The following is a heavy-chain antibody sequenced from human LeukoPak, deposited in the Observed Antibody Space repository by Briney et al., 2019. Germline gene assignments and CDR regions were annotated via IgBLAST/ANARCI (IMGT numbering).Heavy chain of an antibody. D-gene: IGHD3-22*01. CDR1: GGSISSGGYS. CDR3: ARGNYYDSSGYVDY. V-gene: IGHV4-30-2*01. J-gene: IGHJ4*02. Sequence: SETLSPTCAVSGGSISSGGYSWSWIRRPPGKGLEWIGYIYHSGSTYYNPSLKSRVTISVDRSKNQFSLKLSSVTAADTAVYYCARGNYYDSSGYVDYWGQGTLVTVSS. CDR2: IYHSGST.